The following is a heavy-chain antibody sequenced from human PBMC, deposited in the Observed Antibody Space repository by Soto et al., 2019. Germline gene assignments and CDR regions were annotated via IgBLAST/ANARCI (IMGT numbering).Heavy chain of an antibody. V-gene: IGHV1-2*02. Sequence: ASVKVSCKAPGYTFTGYYMHWVRQAPGQGLEWMGWINPNSGGTNYAQKFQGRVTMTRDTSISTAYMELSRLRSDDTAVYYCARSRGYSYGRLFDYWGQGTLVTVSS. CDR3: ARSRGYSYGRLFDY. CDR1: GYTFTGYY. CDR2: INPNSGGT. D-gene: IGHD5-18*01. J-gene: IGHJ4*02.